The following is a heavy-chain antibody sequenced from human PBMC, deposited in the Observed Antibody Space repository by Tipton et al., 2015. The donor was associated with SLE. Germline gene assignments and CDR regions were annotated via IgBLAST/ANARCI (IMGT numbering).Heavy chain of an antibody. CDR2: ISDSGGST. J-gene: IGHJ3*02. CDR3: ARVQLGTTFHDVFDI. CDR1: GFIFSSYS. Sequence: SLRLSCIASGFIFSSYSMIWVRQAPGKGLEWVSSISDSGGSTYSAGFVEGRFTISRDKSKNTMYLQMDSLRVEDTAVYYCARVQLGTTFHDVFDIWGQGTMVTVS. V-gene: IGHV3-23*01. D-gene: IGHD1-7*01.